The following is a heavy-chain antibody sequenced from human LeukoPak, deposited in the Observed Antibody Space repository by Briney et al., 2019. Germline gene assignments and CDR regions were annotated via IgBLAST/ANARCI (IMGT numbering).Heavy chain of an antibody. V-gene: IGHV1-2*06. CDR1: GYTFTGYY. CDR2: INPNSGGT. CDR3: ARHAYFDY. J-gene: IGHJ4*02. Sequence: GASVKVSCKASGYTFTGYYMHWVRQAPGQGLEWMGRINPNSGGTNYAQKFQGRVTITRDTSASTAYMELSSLRSEDTAVYYCARHAYFDYWGQGTLVTVSS.